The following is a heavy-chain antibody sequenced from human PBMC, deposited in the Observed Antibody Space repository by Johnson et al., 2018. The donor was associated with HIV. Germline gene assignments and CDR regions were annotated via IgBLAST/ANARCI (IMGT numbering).Heavy chain of an antibody. CDR2: ISYDGSNK. J-gene: IGHJ3*02. CDR1: GFTFSSYA. D-gene: IGHD5-24*01. V-gene: IGHV3-30-3*01. Sequence: QVQLVESGGGVVQPGRSLRLSCAASGFTFSSYAMHWVRQAPGKGLEWVAVISYDGSNKYYADSVRGRLTIPRDNSKNTVYLQMNSLRTEDTAVYYCARGGKGWLQDAFDIWGQGTMVTVSS. CDR3: ARGGKGWLQDAFDI.